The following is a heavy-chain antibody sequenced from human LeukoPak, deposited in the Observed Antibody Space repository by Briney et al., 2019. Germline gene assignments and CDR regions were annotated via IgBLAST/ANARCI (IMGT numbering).Heavy chain of an antibody. V-gene: IGHV4-34*01. CDR1: GGSISSYY. CDR2: INHSGST. CDR3: ARVTGYSYGPATYYYYYMDV. J-gene: IGHJ6*03. D-gene: IGHD5-18*01. Sequence: SETLSLTCTVSGGSISSYYWSWIRQPPGKGLEWIGEINHSGSTNDNPSIKSRVTISVDTSKNQFSLKLSSVTAADTAVYYCARVTGYSYGPATYYYYYMDVWGKGTTVTVPS.